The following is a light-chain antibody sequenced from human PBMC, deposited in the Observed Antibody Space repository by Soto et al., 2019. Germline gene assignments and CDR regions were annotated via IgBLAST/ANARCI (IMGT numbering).Light chain of an antibody. V-gene: IGKV3-20*01. CDR3: HQYGSSPAT. J-gene: IGKJ1*01. Sequence: EIVMTQSPATLSVSPGERATLSCRASQSVNSNYLAWYQQKPGQAPRLLIYGISKRATDIPDRFSGSGSGTDFTLTISRLEPEDFAVYYCHQYGSSPATFGQGTKVDIK. CDR2: GIS. CDR1: QSVNSNY.